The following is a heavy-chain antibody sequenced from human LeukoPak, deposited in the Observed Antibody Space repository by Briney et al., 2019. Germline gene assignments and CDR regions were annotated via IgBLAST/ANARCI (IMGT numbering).Heavy chain of an antibody. J-gene: IGHJ4*02. CDR3: AKGGTYGGGADY. V-gene: IGHV4-59*01. CDR1: GASISSFY. D-gene: IGHD1-26*01. Sequence: SETLSLTCSVSGASISSFYWSWIRQPPGKGLEWIGYVYYNGDTNYNPSLKSRVTISIDTSNNQVSLRLSSVTAADTAVYYCAKGGTYGGGADYWGQGTLVTVSS. CDR2: VYYNGDT.